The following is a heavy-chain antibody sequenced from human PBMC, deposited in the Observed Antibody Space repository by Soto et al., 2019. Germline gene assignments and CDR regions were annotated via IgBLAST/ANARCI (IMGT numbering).Heavy chain of an antibody. J-gene: IGHJ4*02. V-gene: IGHV1-69*01. CDR3: ARDRDDYGSGNYYNLIEF. CDR2: IIPLFGTP. Sequence: QVQLVQSGAEVKKPGSSVKVSCKASGGIFSTYAISWLRQAPGQGLEWMGGIIPLFGTPNYAQRFQGRVTITADESTSTAYMELSRLRSEDTAVYYCARDRDDYGSGNYYNLIEFWGQGTLVTVSS. D-gene: IGHD3-10*01. CDR1: GGIFSTYA.